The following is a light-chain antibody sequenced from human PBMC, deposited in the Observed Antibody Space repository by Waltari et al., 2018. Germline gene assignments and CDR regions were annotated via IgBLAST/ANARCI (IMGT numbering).Light chain of an antibody. CDR1: QTINNNF. J-gene: IGKJ4*01. Sequence: IVLTQPPDTLSLSPGQRSTLSCRASQTINNNFLVWYKQKPGQAPRLLIHGASSRATGFPDRFSGSGSGTDFTLTISSLEPEDVAVYYCQQYDGSVLTFGGGTKVEI. V-gene: IGKV3-20*01. CDR2: GAS. CDR3: QQYDGSVLT.